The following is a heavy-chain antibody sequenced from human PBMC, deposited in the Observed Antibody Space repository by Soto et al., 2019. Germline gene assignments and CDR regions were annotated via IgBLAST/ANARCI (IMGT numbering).Heavy chain of an antibody. Sequence: EVQLVESRGGLVQPGGSLRLSCAASGFTFSSYSMNWVRQAPGKGLEWVSYISSSSSTIYYADSVKGRFTISRDNAKNSLYLQMNSLRAENTAVYYCAKGRGYWGYWGQGTLVTVSS. CDR1: GFTFSSYS. D-gene: IGHD2-15*01. CDR3: AKGRGYWGY. V-gene: IGHV3-48*01. J-gene: IGHJ4*02. CDR2: ISSSSSTI.